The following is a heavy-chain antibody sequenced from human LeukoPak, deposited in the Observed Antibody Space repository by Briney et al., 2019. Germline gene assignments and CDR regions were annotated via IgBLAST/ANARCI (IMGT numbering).Heavy chain of an antibody. CDR2: IYYSGDT. V-gene: IGHV4-59*12. Sequence: PSETLSLTCTVSDGAIAGYSWSWIRQAPGKGLEWIGYIYYSGDTNYNPSLKSRVTVSVDTSKKQFPLKLSSVTAADTAVYYCARVGGERITIFGVVIDAFDIWGQGTMVTVSS. CDR1: DGAIAGYS. D-gene: IGHD3-3*01. CDR3: ARVGGERITIFGVVIDAFDI. J-gene: IGHJ3*02.